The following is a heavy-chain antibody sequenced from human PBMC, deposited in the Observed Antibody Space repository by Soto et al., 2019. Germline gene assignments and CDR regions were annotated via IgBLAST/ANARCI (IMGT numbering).Heavy chain of an antibody. D-gene: IGHD6-13*01. CDR2: IYYSGST. Sequence: SETLSLTCTVSGGSISSYYWSWIRQPPGKGLEWIGYIYYSGSTNYNSSLKSRVTISVDTSKNQFSLKLSSVTAADTAVYYCARVWSSSWSNFDYWGQGTLVTVSS. V-gene: IGHV4-59*01. CDR3: ARVWSSSWSNFDY. CDR1: GGSISSYY. J-gene: IGHJ4*02.